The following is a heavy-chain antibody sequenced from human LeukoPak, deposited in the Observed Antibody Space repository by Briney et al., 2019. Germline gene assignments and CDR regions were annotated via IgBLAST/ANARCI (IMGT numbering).Heavy chain of an antibody. CDR1: GFTFSSYT. CDR3: ARSPVAGPPNYFDY. Sequence: QTGGSLRLSCAASGFTFSSYTMSWVRQAPGKGLEWVSGLSGSGGSTYYSDSVKGRFTISRDNSKNTLYLQIDFLTAEDTAVYYCARSPVAGPPNYFDYLGQGTLVTVSS. J-gene: IGHJ4*02. D-gene: IGHD6-19*01. CDR2: LSGSGGST. V-gene: IGHV3-23*01.